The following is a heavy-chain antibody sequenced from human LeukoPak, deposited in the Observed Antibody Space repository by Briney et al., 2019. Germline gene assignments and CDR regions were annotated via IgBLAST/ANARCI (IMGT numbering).Heavy chain of an antibody. J-gene: IGHJ4*02. CDR1: GGSFSGYY. Sequence: SETLSLTCAVYGGSFSGYYWSWIRQPPGKGLEWIGEINHSGSTNYNPSLKSRVTISVDTSKNQFSLKLSSVTAADTAVYYRARYFDPSLDYWGQGTLVTVSS. CDR2: INHSGST. D-gene: IGHD2/OR15-2a*01. CDR3: ARYFDPSLDY. V-gene: IGHV4-34*01.